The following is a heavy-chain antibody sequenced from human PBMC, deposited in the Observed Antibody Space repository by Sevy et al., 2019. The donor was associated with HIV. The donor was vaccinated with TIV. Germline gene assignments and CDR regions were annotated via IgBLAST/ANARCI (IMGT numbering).Heavy chain of an antibody. Sequence: ASVKVSCKVSGYTLTELSMHWVRQAPGKGLEWMGGFDPEDGETIYAQKFQGRVTMTEDTSTDTAYMDMSSLRSEDTAVYYCATAAVPFGGYSYGSAFYWGQGTLVTVSS. CDR2: FDPEDGET. V-gene: IGHV1-24*01. CDR1: GYTLTELS. CDR3: ATAAVPFGGYSYGSAFY. J-gene: IGHJ4*02. D-gene: IGHD5-18*01.